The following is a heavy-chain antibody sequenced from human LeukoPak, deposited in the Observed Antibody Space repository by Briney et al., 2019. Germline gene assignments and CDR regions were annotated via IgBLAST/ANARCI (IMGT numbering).Heavy chain of an antibody. CDR3: ARCPSCYYRGGFDY. Sequence: GGSLRLSCAASGFTFSSYSMNWVRQAPGKGLEWVSSISSSSSYIYYADSVKGRFTISRDNAKNSLYLQMNNLRAEDTAVYYCARCPSCYYRGGFDYWGQGTLVTVSS. D-gene: IGHD2-2*01. V-gene: IGHV3-21*01. J-gene: IGHJ4*02. CDR2: ISSSSSYI. CDR1: GFTFSSYS.